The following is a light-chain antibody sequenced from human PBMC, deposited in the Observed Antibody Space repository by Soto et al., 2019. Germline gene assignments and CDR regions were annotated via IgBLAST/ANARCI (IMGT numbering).Light chain of an antibody. CDR1: SXNIGAGYD. CDR3: QSYESSLSGWV. J-gene: IGLJ1*01. CDR2: GNS. V-gene: IGLV1-40*01. Sequence: QSVLAQPPSVSGAPGQRVTISCTGSSXNIGAGYDVHWYQQLPGTGPKLLIYGNSNRPSGVPDRFSGSKSGTSASLAITGLQAEDEADYYCQSYESSLSGWVFGTGTKVTVL.